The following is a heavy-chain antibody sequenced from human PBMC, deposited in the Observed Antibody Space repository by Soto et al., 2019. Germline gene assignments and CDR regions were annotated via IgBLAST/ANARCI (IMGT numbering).Heavy chain of an antibody. V-gene: IGHV1-69*02. CDR2: IIPILGIA. Sequence: QVQLVQSGAEVKKPGSSVKVSCKASGGTFSSYTISWVRQAPGHGLEWMGRIIPILGIANYAQKFQGRVTITADKSTSTAYMELSSLRSEDTAVYYCARGIAAAGMNYYYGMDVWGQGTTVTVSS. J-gene: IGHJ6*02. D-gene: IGHD6-13*01. CDR1: GGTFSSYT. CDR3: ARGIAAAGMNYYYGMDV.